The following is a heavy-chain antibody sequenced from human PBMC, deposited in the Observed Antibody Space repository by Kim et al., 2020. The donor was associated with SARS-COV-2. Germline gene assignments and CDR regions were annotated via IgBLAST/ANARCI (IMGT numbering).Heavy chain of an antibody. V-gene: IGHV4-34*01. J-gene: IGHJ6*02. D-gene: IGHD3-22*01. CDR3: ARGLREAVWVGDLLYYHFPGLDV. CDR1: GGSLSGHF. CDR2: INHSGST. Sequence: SETLSLTCTVDGGSLSGHFWNWVRQSPGKGLEWIGEINHSGSTDYNPSLKSRVTISLDMSQNQFSLKVRSVTAADTAVYYCARGLREAVWVGDLLYYHFPGLDVWGQGTTVTVSS.